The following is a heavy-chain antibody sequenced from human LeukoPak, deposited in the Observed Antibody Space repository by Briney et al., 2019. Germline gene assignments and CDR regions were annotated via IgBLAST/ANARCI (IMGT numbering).Heavy chain of an antibody. V-gene: IGHV4-59*01. CDR2: IYYSGTS. CDR1: GASITSYF. CDR3: ARVGFTRRVSAPSVAFDI. D-gene: IGHD6-13*01. J-gene: IGHJ3*02. Sequence: PSEPLSLTCTVSGASITSYFWVWIRQPPGKGLECLGYIYYSGTSNSNPSLRSRLTISVDTSKNQLSLKLNSVTAADTALYYCARVGFTRRVSAPSVAFDIWGRGTMVTVSS.